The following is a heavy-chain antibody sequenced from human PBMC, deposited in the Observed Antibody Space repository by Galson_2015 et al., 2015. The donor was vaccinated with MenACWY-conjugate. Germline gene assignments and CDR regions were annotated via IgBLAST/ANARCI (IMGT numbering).Heavy chain of an antibody. Sequence: QSGAEVKKPGESLRISCKGSGFTFTSYWISWARQMPGKGLEWMGMIDPSDSYTNYGPSFQGHVSISADKSVSTAYLQWSSLKTSDTAIYYCARRALVGYALNSYYGMDVWGQGTTVTVSS. CDR2: IDPSDSYT. J-gene: IGHJ6*02. D-gene: IGHD2-15*01. CDR3: ARRALVGYALNSYYGMDV. V-gene: IGHV5-10-1*01. CDR1: GFTFTSYW.